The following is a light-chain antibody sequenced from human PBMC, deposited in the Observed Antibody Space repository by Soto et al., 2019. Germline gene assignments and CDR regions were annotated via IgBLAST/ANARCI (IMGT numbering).Light chain of an antibody. CDR3: QSYDSSLSGYV. V-gene: IGLV1-44*01. J-gene: IGLJ1*01. CDR2: NNN. Sequence: HSVLTQPPSASGTPGQRVTISCSGSRSNIGNNAVSWYQQLPGTAPKLLIYNNNQRPSGVPDRFSGSKSGTSASLAISGLQSEDEADYYCQSYDSSLSGYVFGTGTKVTVL. CDR1: RSNIGNNA.